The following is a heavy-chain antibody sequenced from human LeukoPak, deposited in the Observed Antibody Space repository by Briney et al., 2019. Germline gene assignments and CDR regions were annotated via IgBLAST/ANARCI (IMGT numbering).Heavy chain of an antibody. CDR2: INQDGTNQ. V-gene: IGHV3-7*01. CDR1: GFPFSGYR. CDR3: ARDRAVVTAMNAFDV. J-gene: IGHJ3*01. Sequence: SGGSLRLSCVASGFPFSGYRMDWVRQAPGKGMEWVANINQDGTNQYYAASVKGRFSISRDNAKNSLYQQMNSLRAEDTAVYYCARDRAVVTAMNAFDVWGQGTMVTVSS. D-gene: IGHD2-21*02.